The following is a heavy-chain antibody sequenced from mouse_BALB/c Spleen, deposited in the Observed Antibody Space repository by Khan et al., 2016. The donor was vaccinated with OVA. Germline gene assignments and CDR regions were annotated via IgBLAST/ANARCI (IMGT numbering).Heavy chain of an antibody. J-gene: IGHJ1*01. Sequence: QIQLVQSGPELKKPGETVKISCKASGYTFTNYGMNWVKQAPGKGLKWMGWINTYTGETTYADDFKGRFVFSLDTSASTAYLQISNLKNEDMTTYFSARISSYWYSDVWGAGTTVTVSS. V-gene: IGHV9-1*02. CDR3: ARISSYWYSDV. D-gene: IGHD6-2*01. CDR2: INTYTGET. CDR1: GYTFTNYG.